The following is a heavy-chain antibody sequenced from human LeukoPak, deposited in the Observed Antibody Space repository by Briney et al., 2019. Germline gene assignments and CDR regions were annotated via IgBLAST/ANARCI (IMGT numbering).Heavy chain of an antibody. D-gene: IGHD2-2*01. Sequence: SETLSLTCAVYGGSFSGYYWSWIRQPPGKGLEWIGEINHSGSTNYNPSLKSRVTISVDTSKNQFSLKLSSVTAADTALYYCARGLYCSSTSCYSFDYWGQGTLVSVSS. CDR2: INHSGST. CDR3: ARGLYCSSTSCYSFDY. J-gene: IGHJ4*02. CDR1: GGSFSGYY. V-gene: IGHV4-34*01.